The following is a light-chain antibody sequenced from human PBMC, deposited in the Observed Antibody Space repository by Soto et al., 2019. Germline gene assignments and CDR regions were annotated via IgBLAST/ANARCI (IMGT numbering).Light chain of an antibody. CDR1: QSVLYSSNNKNY. V-gene: IGKV4-1*01. CDR2: WAS. Sequence: DIVMTQSPDSLAVSLGERDTINCKSSQSVLYSSNNKNYLAWYQQRPGQPPKLLIYWASTRESGVPDRFSGSGYGTDFTLTITSLQAEDVAVYYCQQYESTPPTFGQGNKLEIK. CDR3: QQYESTPPT. J-gene: IGKJ2*01.